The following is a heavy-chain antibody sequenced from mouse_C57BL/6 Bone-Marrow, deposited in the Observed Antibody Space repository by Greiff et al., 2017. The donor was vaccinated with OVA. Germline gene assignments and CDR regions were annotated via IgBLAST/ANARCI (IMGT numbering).Heavy chain of an antibody. J-gene: IGHJ4*01. V-gene: IGHV5-4*01. CDR2: ISDGGSYT. Sequence: EVQGVESGGGLVKPGGSLKLSCAASGFTFSSYAMSWVRQTPEKRLEWVATISDGGSYTYYPDNVKGRFTISRDNAKNNLYLQMSHLKSEDTAMYYCAREGDGNYGDAMDYWGQGTSVTVSS. CDR3: AREGDGNYGDAMDY. CDR1: GFTFSSYA. D-gene: IGHD2-1*01.